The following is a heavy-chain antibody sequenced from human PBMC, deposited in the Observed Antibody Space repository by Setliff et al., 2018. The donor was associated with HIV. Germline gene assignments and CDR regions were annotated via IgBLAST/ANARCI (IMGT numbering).Heavy chain of an antibody. J-gene: IGHJ4*02. Sequence: KVSCKASGGVFSTYGMHWVRQAPGQGFEWVGGIIPVASIPNYAQKFQGRVTITADDSASTAYMHLSSLTYEDTAIYYCARGPGEGGDWGQGTLVTVSS. CDR3: ARGPGEGGD. CDR2: IIPVASIP. CDR1: GGVFSTYG. D-gene: IGHD2-15*01. V-gene: IGHV1-69*01.